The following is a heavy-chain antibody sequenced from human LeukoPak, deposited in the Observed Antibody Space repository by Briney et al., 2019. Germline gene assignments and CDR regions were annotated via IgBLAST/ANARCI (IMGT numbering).Heavy chain of an antibody. CDR2: MNPNSGNT. V-gene: IGHV1-8*01. CDR1: GYTFTRYD. D-gene: IGHD3-3*01. Sequence: ASVKVSCKGSGYTFTRYDINWVRQATGQGLEWMGWMNPNSGNTGYAQKFQGRVTMTRNTSISTAYMELSSLRSEDTAVYYCARGPTPGFWSGYSDRYYYMDVWGKGTTVTVSS. CDR3: ARGPTPGFWSGYSDRYYYMDV. J-gene: IGHJ6*03.